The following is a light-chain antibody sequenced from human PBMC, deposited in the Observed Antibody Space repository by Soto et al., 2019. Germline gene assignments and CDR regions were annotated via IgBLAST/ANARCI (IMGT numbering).Light chain of an antibody. Sequence: DIVLTQSPGTLSLSPGERATLSCRASPSVSSSYLAWYQQKPGQAPRLLIYGASSMATDIPDRFSGSGSGTDFTLTISRLEPEDFAVYYCQQYGTSPETFGQGTKVEIK. V-gene: IGKV3-20*01. CDR1: PSVSSSY. CDR2: GAS. CDR3: QQYGTSPET. J-gene: IGKJ1*01.